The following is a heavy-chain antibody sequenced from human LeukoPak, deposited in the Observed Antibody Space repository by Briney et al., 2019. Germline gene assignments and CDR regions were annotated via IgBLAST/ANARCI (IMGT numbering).Heavy chain of an antibody. CDR2: ITPIFGTA. CDR3: ARDSDTAVAVDY. J-gene: IGHJ4*02. Sequence: SVKVSCKASGGTFSNYAINWVRQAPGQGLEWMGGITPIFGTANYLQKFQGRVTITADKSTSTAYMELRSLRSDDTAVYYCARDSDTAVAVDYWGQGTLVTVSS. D-gene: IGHD6-19*01. CDR1: GGTFSNYA. V-gene: IGHV1-69*06.